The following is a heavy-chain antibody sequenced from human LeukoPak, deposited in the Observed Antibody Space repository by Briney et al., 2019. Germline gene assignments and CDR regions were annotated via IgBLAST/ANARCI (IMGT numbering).Heavy chain of an antibody. CDR1: GFTFSSYA. J-gene: IGHJ6*02. V-gene: IGHV3-30-3*01. CDR3: AREPGSERYGMDV. CDR2: IPYDGSNK. D-gene: IGHD3-10*01. Sequence: GGSLRLSCAASGFTFSSYAMHWVRQAPGKGLEWVAVIPYDGSNKYYADSVKGRFTISRDNSKNTLYLQMNSLRAEDTAVYYCAREPGSERYGMDVWGQGTTVTVSS.